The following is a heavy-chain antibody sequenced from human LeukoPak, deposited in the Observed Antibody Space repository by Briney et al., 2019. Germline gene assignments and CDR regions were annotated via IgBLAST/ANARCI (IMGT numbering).Heavy chain of an antibody. Sequence: ASVKVSCKASGYTFTTYGVTWVRQAPRQGLEWMGWINPNSGGTNYAQKFQGRVTMTRDTSISTAYMELSRLRSDDTAVYYCARVPPNYYYMDVWGKGTTVTISS. CDR1: GYTFTTYG. CDR2: INPNSGGT. V-gene: IGHV1-2*02. CDR3: ARVPPNYYYMDV. J-gene: IGHJ6*03.